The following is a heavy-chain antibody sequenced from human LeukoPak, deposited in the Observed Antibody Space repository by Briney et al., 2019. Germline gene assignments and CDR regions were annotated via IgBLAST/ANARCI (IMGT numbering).Heavy chain of an antibody. V-gene: IGHV3-30*03. J-gene: IGHJ4*02. CDR3: ARDNSGYTRSYYFDY. CDR2: ISYDGSNK. Sequence: GGSLRLSCAASGFTFSSYGMHWVRQAPGKGLEWVAVISYDGSNKYYADSVKGRFTISRDNSKNTLYLQMNSLRAEDTAVYYCARDNSGYTRSYYFDYWGQGTLVTVSS. CDR1: GFTFSSYG. D-gene: IGHD5-18*01.